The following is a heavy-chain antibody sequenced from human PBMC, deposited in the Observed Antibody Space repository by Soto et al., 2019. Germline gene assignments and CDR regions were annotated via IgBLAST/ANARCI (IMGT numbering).Heavy chain of an antibody. V-gene: IGHV4-61*01. Sequence: PSDSLSLTCTVSGGSVTIGSYFWSWIRQPPGKGLEWIAYIHSGGSTNYNPSLKSRVTISADTSKNQFSLKLPSMTAADTAVYFCARGSRRGVGGGDAWSPGTLVTVAS. D-gene: IGHD3-16*01. CDR3: ARGSRRGVGGGDA. CDR1: GGSVTIGSYF. CDR2: IHSGGST. J-gene: IGHJ5*02.